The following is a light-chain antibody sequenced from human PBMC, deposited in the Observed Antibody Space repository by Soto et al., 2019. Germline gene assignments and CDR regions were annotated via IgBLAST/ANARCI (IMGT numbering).Light chain of an antibody. CDR1: SSDVGGYNY. CDR3: SSFTSSSTLEV. J-gene: IGLJ3*02. Sequence: QLVLTQPASVSGSPGQSITISCTGTSSDVGGYNYVSWYQQHPGKAPKLIIYEVSNRPSGVSHRFAGSKSGNTASLTISGLQAEDEADYYCSSFTSSSTLEVFGGGTKLTVL. CDR2: EVS. V-gene: IGLV2-14*01.